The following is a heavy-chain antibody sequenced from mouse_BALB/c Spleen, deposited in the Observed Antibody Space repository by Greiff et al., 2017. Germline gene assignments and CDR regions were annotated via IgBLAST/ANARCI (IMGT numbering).Heavy chain of an antibody. D-gene: IGHD3-1*01. CDR2: ISSGSSTI. Sequence: EVQLVESGGGLVQPGGSRKLSCAASGFTFSSFGMHWVRQAPEKGLEWVAYISSGSSTIYYADTVKGRFTISRDNPKNTLFLQMTSLRSEDTAMYYCASGPYYYWGQGTTLTVSS. CDR3: ASGPYYY. J-gene: IGHJ2*01. V-gene: IGHV5-17*02. CDR1: GFTFSSFG.